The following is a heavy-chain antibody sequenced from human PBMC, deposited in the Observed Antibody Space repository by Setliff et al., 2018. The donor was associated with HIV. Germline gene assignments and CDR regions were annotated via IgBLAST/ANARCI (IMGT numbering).Heavy chain of an antibody. CDR1: GGSLKNYR. Sequence: SETLSLTCGVYGGSLKNYRWGWIRQTPGKGLDYIGYIDDNGGTHYNPSLKSRVAISVDMSKNQFSLRVTSLTAADTAVYYCATNRVGNYPLDYWGRGTLVTVSS. CDR3: ATNRVGNYPLDY. CDR2: IDDNGGT. D-gene: IGHD1-7*01. V-gene: IGHV4-34*01. J-gene: IGHJ4*02.